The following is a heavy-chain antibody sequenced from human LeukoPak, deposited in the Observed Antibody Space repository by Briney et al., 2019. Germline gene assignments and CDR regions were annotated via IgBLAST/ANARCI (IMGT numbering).Heavy chain of an antibody. J-gene: IGHJ4*02. D-gene: IGHD2-15*01. V-gene: IGHV3-23*01. Sequence: PGGSLRLSCAASGFTFSSYAMSWVRQAPGKGLEWVSAISGSGGSTYYADSVKGRFTISRDNSKNTLYLQMNSLRAEDTAVYYCSKSPHIVVVVAACYFDDWGQGTLVTVSS. CDR2: ISGSGGST. CDR1: GFTFSSYA. CDR3: SKSPHIVVVVAACYFDD.